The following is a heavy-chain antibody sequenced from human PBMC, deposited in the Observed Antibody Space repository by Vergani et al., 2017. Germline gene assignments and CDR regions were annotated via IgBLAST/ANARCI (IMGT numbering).Heavy chain of an antibody. Sequence: VQLVESGGGVVQPGRSLRLSCAASGFTFSSYSMNWVRQAPGKGLEWVSSISSSSSYIYYADSVKGRFTISRDNAKNSLYLQMNSLRAEDTAVYYCAREGDTMVRGVGGDYWGQGTLVTVSS. CDR2: ISSSSSYI. CDR1: GFTFSSYS. J-gene: IGHJ4*02. V-gene: IGHV3-21*01. D-gene: IGHD3-10*01. CDR3: AREGDTMVRGVGGDY.